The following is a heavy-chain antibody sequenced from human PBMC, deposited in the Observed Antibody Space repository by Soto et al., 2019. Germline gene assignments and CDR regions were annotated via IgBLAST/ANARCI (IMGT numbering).Heavy chain of an antibody. J-gene: IGHJ6*02. V-gene: IGHV4-59*01. D-gene: IGHD2-21*02. Sequence: QVRLQESGPGLVKPSETLSLTCTVSGGSISSYYWSWIRQPPGKGLEWIGYMYNTGSTIYNPSLKSRGTISVDXSXNXXSLKLNSVTAADTAVYYCARDLWGYCGADCYPLDVWGQGTTVTVSS. CDR1: GGSISSYY. CDR2: MYNTGST. CDR3: ARDLWGYCGADCYPLDV.